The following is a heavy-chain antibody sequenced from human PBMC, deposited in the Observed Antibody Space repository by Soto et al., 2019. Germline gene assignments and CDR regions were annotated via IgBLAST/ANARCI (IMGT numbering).Heavy chain of an antibody. J-gene: IGHJ6*02. CDR1: GLIFSDYH. Sequence: EVQLVEFGGGLVQPGGSLRLSCAASGLIFSDYHMDWVRQAPGKGLEWVGRIRRKANSYTTEYAASVKGRLTISREDSKNSLYLQMNSLKTEDTAVYYCAMLGGWSGGSNDMDVWGQGTTVTVSS. CDR3: AMLGGWSGGSNDMDV. CDR2: IRRKANSYTT. V-gene: IGHV3-72*01. D-gene: IGHD6-19*01.